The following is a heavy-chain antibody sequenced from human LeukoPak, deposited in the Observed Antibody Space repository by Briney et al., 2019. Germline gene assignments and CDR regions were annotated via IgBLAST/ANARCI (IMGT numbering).Heavy chain of an antibody. CDR3: ARHPFSDGFDI. V-gene: IGHV4-59*08. CDR1: GGSISTFY. CDR2: IFHTGNS. J-gene: IGHJ3*02. Sequence: SQTLSLTCTISGGSISTFYWSWLRQPPGKGLEWIAYIFHTGNSNYNPSLKGRVTISVDTSKNQFSLKVNSVTAADTAMYYCARHPFSDGFDIWGQGTMVTVSS.